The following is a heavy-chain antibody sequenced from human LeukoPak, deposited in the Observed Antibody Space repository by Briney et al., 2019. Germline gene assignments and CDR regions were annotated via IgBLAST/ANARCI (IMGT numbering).Heavy chain of an antibody. CDR2: IYHSGST. J-gene: IGHJ4*02. Sequence: SETLSLTCTVSGGSISSDGYHWRWIRQHPGKGLEWIEYIYHSGSTHYNPSLTSRVVISVHTSKNQFSLKLSSVTAADTAVYYCAREMFHDYVWGSYRHFDYWGQGTLVTVSS. D-gene: IGHD3-16*02. CDR3: AREMFHDYVWGSYRHFDY. CDR1: GGSISSDGYH. V-gene: IGHV4-31*03.